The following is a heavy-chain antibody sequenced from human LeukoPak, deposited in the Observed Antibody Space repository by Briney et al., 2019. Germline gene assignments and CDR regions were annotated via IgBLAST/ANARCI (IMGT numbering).Heavy chain of an antibody. D-gene: IGHD2-15*01. V-gene: IGHV3-43*02. CDR1: GFTFDDYA. CDR2: ISGDGGST. CDR3: AKIPLCSGGSCYEPPDY. J-gene: IGHJ4*02. Sequence: GGSLRLSCAASGFTFDDYAMHWVRQAPGKGLEWVSLISGDGGSTYYADSVKGRFTISRDNSKNSLYLQMNSLKTEDTALYYCAKIPLCSGGSCYEPPDYWGQGTLVTVSS.